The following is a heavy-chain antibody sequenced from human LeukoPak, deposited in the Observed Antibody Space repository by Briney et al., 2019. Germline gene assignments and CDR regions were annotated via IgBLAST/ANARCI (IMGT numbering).Heavy chain of an antibody. J-gene: IGHJ6*03. CDR3: ARSSSGWVYYYYYYMDV. Sequence: PSETLSLTCTVSGGSISSSSYYWGWIRQPPGKGLEWIGSIYYSGSTYYNPSLKSRVTISVDTSKDQFSLKLSSVTAADTAVYYCARSSSGWVYYYYYYMDVWGKGTTVTVSS. D-gene: IGHD6-19*01. CDR2: IYYSGST. V-gene: IGHV4-39*07. CDR1: GGSISSSSYY.